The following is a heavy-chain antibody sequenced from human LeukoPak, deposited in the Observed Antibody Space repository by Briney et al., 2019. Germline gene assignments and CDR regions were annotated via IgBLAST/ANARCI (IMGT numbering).Heavy chain of an antibody. Sequence: SETLSLTCTVSGGSFSSYYWSWIRQPPGKGLEWIGYIDYSGSTNYNPSLKSRVTISVDTSKNQFSLKLSSATAADTAVYYCARGSYYDSSGYFPDAFDIWGQGTMVTVSS. CDR2: IDYSGST. J-gene: IGHJ3*02. CDR3: ARGSYYDSSGYFPDAFDI. V-gene: IGHV4-59*01. CDR1: GGSFSSYY. D-gene: IGHD3-22*01.